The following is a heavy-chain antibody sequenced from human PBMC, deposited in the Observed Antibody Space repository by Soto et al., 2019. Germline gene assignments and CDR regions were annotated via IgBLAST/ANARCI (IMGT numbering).Heavy chain of an antibody. J-gene: IGHJ4*02. CDR3: AKDKGGWSGCSDY. D-gene: IGHD6-19*01. CDR2: ISGSGGST. Sequence: GGSRRLSCEASGFAFSNYAMNWVRQAPGKGLEWVSAISGSGGSTYYADSVKGRFTISRDNSKNTLYLQMNSLRAEDTAVYYCAKDKGGWSGCSDYWGQGTLVTVSS. CDR1: GFAFSNYA. V-gene: IGHV3-23*01.